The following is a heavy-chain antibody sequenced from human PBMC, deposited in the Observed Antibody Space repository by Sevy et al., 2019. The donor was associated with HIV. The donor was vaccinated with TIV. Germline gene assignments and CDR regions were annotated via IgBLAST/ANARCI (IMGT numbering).Heavy chain of an antibody. CDR2: IYPDDSDT. CDR1: GYRFTSYW. Sequence: GESLKISCKASGYRFTSYWIGWVRQMPGKGLQWMGIIYPDDSDTRYSPSFQGQVIISADKSINTAYLQWSSLKASDTAMYFCARRSYDTNGYPQHFFDSWGQGTLVTVSS. V-gene: IGHV5-51*01. CDR3: ARRSYDTNGYPQHFFDS. J-gene: IGHJ4*02. D-gene: IGHD3-22*01.